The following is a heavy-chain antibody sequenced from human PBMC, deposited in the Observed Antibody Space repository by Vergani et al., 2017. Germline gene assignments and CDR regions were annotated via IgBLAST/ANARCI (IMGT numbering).Heavy chain of an antibody. Sequence: EVQLVESGGGLVQPGRSLRLSCAASGFTFDDYAMHWVRQAPGKGLEWVSSISSSSSYIYYADSVKGRFTISRDNAKNSLYLQMNSLRAEDTAVYYCARSSYSSSWYRHDYYYGMDVWGQGTTVTVSS. V-gene: IGHV3-21*01. CDR2: ISSSSSYI. D-gene: IGHD6-13*01. CDR1: GFTFDDYA. J-gene: IGHJ6*02. CDR3: ARSSYSSSWYRHDYYYGMDV.